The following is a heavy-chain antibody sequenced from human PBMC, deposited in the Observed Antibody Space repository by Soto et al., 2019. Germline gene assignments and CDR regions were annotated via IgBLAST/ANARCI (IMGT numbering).Heavy chain of an antibody. CDR3: ARKGSRFDP. CDR1: GESFSGYY. CDR2: INHSGST. V-gene: IGHV4-34*01. J-gene: IGHJ5*02. Sequence: SETLSLTCAVYGESFSGYYWSWIRQPPGNGLEWIGEINHSGSTNYNPSLKSRVTISVDTSKNQFSLKLSSVTAADTAVYYCARKGSRFDPWGQATLVTVSS.